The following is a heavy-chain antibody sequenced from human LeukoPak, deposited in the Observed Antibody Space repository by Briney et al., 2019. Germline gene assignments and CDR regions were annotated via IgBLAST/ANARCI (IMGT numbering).Heavy chain of an antibody. CDR2: IKSKTDGGTT. J-gene: IGHJ4*02. D-gene: IGHD2-15*01. CDR3: TTDWYCSGGSCSSHFDY. V-gene: IGHV3-15*01. Sequence: GGSLRLSCATSGFTFSNAWMSWVRQAPGKGLEWVGRIKSKTDGGTTDYAAPVKGRFTISRDDSKNTLYLQMDSLKTEDTAVYYCTTDWYCSGGSCSSHFDYWGQGTLVTVSS. CDR1: GFTFSNAW.